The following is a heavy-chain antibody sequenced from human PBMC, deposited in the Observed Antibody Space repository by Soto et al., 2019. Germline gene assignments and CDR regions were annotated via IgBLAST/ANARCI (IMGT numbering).Heavy chain of an antibody. D-gene: IGHD4-17*01. J-gene: IGHJ4*02. CDR1: GGSIRSYY. Sequence: QVQLQESGPGLVKPSETLSLTCTVSGGSIRSYYWSWIRQPPGKGLEWIGYIYYSGCTNYNPSLKSRVTISVDTSKNQFSLKLSSVTAADTAVYYCARRYGASFDYWGQGTLVTVSS. V-gene: IGHV4-59*01. CDR2: IYYSGCT. CDR3: ARRYGASFDY.